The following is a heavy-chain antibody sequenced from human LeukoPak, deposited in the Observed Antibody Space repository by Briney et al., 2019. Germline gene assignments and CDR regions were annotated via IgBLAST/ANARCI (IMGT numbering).Heavy chain of an antibody. V-gene: IGHV3-21*01. CDR1: AFSFSSHG. CDR3: ARAGYTDAFDI. CDR2: ISSSSSYI. J-gene: IGHJ3*02. D-gene: IGHD5-18*01. Sequence: GGSLRLSCAASAFSFSSHGIYWVRQAPGKGLEWVSSISSSSSYIYYADSVKGRFTISRDNAKNSLYLQMNSLRAEDTAVYYCARAGYTDAFDIWGQGTMVTVSS.